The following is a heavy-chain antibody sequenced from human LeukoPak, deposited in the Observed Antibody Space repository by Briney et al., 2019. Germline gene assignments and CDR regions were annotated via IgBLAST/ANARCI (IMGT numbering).Heavy chain of an antibody. J-gene: IGHJ6*02. CDR1: GFSFSSYG. Sequence: GGSLRLSCAASGFSFSSYGIHWVRQAPGKGLEWVAVIGYDGSNKYYADSVKGRFTISRDNSKNTLYLQMNSLRAEDTAVYYCAKATLNWNYAYYYYYGMDVWGQGTTVTVSS. D-gene: IGHD1-7*01. CDR2: IGYDGSNK. V-gene: IGHV3-30*18. CDR3: AKATLNWNYAYYYYYGMDV.